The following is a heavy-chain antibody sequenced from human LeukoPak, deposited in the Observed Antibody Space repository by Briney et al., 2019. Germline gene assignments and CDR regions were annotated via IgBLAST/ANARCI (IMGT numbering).Heavy chain of an antibody. CDR2: IKQDGSEK. CDR1: GFTFRSHW. Sequence: PGGSLRLSCAASGFTFRSHWMNWVRQAPGKGLEWVANIKQDGSEKYYVDSVKGRFTISRDNAKNSMYLQMNSLRAEDTAVYYCVRDLWGFDYWGQGTLVTVSS. CDR3: VRDLWGFDY. V-gene: IGHV3-7*05. D-gene: IGHD7-27*01. J-gene: IGHJ4*02.